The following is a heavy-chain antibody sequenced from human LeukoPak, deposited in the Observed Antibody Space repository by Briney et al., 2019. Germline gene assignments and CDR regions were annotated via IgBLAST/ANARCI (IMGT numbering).Heavy chain of an antibody. Sequence: GGSLRLSCVGSGFTFSNNPLSWVRQAPGKGLEWVSAISGSGGNTYYADSVRGRFTISRDNSKNTLFLQMNTLRADDTAVYYCATTKQARRYFDYWGQGTLVTVSS. CDR3: ATTKQARRYFDY. V-gene: IGHV3-23*01. CDR2: ISGSGGNT. D-gene: IGHD1-1*01. CDR1: GFTFSNNP. J-gene: IGHJ4*02.